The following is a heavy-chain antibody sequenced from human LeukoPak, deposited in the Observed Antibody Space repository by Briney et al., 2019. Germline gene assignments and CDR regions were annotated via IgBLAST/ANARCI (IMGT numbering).Heavy chain of an antibody. J-gene: IGHJ4*02. V-gene: IGHV1-8*01. Sequence: ASVKVSCKASGYTFTSYDINWVRQATGQGLEWMGWMNPNSGNTGYAQKFQGRVTMTRNTSISTAYMELSSLRSEDTAVYYCARRLGYYYDSSGSSDYGGQEPLVTVPS. CDR3: ARRLGYYYDSSGSSDY. CDR2: MNPNSGNT. D-gene: IGHD3-22*01. CDR1: GYTFTSYD.